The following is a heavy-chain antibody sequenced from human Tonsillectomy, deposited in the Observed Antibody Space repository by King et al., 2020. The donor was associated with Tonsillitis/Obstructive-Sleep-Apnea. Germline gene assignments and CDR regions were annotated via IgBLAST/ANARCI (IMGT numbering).Heavy chain of an antibody. J-gene: IGHJ3*02. Sequence: QLVQSGGGLVKPGGSLRLSCAASGFTFSSYSMNWVRQAPGKGLEWVSSMSSRSSYIYYADSVKGRFTISRDNAKNSLYLQMKSLRAEDTVVYYCARTLYGDYVKTVPYAFDIWGQGTMVTVSS. CDR3: ARTLYGDYVKTVPYAFDI. V-gene: IGHV3-21*01. D-gene: IGHD4-17*01. CDR1: GFTFSSYS. CDR2: MSSRSSYI.